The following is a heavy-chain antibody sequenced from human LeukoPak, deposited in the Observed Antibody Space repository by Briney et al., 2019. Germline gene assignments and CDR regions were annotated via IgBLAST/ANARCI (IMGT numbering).Heavy chain of an antibody. V-gene: IGHV3-23*01. CDR1: GFTFSSYA. J-gene: IGHJ5*02. CDR3: ARGQGGSSYDFWSGYYPS. CDR2: ISGSGGST. D-gene: IGHD3-3*01. Sequence: GGSLRLSCAASGFTFSSYAMSWVRQAPGKGLEWVSAISGSGGSTYYADSVKGRFTISRDNSKNTLYLQMNSLRAEDTAVYYCARGQGGSSYDFWSGYYPSWGQGTLVTVSS.